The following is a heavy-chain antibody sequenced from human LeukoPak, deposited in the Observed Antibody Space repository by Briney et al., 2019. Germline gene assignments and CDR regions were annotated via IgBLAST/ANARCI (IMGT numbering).Heavy chain of an antibody. D-gene: IGHD3-22*01. CDR1: GYTFTGYY. CDR2: INPNSGGP. J-gene: IGHJ4*02. CDR3: ARAQYYYDSSGYGY. V-gene: IGHV1-2*02. Sequence: GASVKVSCKASGYTFTGYYMHWVRQAPGQGLEWMGWINPNSGGPNYAQKFQGRVTMTRDTSISTAYMELSRLRSDDTAVYYCARAQYYYDSSGYGYWGQGTLVTVSS.